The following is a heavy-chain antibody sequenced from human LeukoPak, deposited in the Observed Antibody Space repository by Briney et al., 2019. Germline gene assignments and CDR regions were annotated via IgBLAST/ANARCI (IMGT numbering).Heavy chain of an antibody. CDR2: IYMSGST. V-gene: IGHV4-61*02. CDR3: AREGYSGYDFDY. D-gene: IGHD5-12*01. CDR1: GGSISSGNYY. Sequence: ASQTLSLTCTVSGGSISSGNYYWSWIRQPAGKGLEWMGRIYMSGSTNYNPSLKSRVTISIDTSTSKNQFSLKLSSVTAADTAVYYCAREGYSGYDFDYWGQGALVTVSS. J-gene: IGHJ4*02.